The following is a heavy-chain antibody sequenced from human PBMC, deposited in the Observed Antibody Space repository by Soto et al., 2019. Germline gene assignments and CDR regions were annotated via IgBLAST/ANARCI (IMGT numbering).Heavy chain of an antibody. Sequence: KTSETLSLTCTVSGGSISSGDSYWHWIRQPPGKGLEWIGYIYYSGSTSSNPSLNSRVAISVDTSRNQFSLRLRSVTAADTAVYYCVRGGADGVVFLPDVTPGDWFDPWGQGTLVTVSS. J-gene: IGHJ5*02. CDR1: GGSISSGDSY. CDR3: VRGGADGVVFLPDVTPGDWFDP. V-gene: IGHV4-30-4*01. CDR2: IYYSGST. D-gene: IGHD3-16*02.